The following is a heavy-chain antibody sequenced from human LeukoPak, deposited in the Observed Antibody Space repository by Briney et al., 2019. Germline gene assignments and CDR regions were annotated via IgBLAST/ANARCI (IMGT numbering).Heavy chain of an antibody. CDR3: AREVVVTRFDY. Sequence: ASVKVSCKASGGTFSSYAISWVRQAPGQGLEWMGWINTNTGNPTYAQGFTGRFVFSSDTSVSTAYLQISSLKAEDTAVYYCAREVVVTRFDYWGQGTLVTVSS. CDR1: GGTFSSYA. V-gene: IGHV7-4-1*02. D-gene: IGHD3-22*01. CDR2: INTNTGNP. J-gene: IGHJ4*02.